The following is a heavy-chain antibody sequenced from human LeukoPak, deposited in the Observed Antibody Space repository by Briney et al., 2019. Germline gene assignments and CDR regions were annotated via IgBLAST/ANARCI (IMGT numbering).Heavy chain of an antibody. Sequence: PGGSLRLSCAASGFTFSSYAMSWVRQAPGKGLEWVSAISGCGGSTYYADSVKGRFTISRDNAKNSLYLQMNSLRAEDTAVYYCARDKGGSYAGNAFDIWGQGTMVTVSS. CDR1: GFTFSSYA. CDR2: ISGCGGST. V-gene: IGHV3-23*01. D-gene: IGHD1-26*01. J-gene: IGHJ3*02. CDR3: ARDKGGSYAGNAFDI.